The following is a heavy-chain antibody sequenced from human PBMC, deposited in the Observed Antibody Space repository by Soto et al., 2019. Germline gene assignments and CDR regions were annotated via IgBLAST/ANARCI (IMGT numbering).Heavy chain of an antibody. D-gene: IGHD3-22*01. CDR1: GGTFSSYA. V-gene: IGHV1-69*06. CDR2: IIPIFGTA. Sequence: SVKVSCKASGGTFSSYAISWVRQTPGQGLEWMGGIIPIFGTANYAQKFQGRVAITADKSTSTAYMELSSLRSEDTAVYYCARAPYYYDSSGYANPWGQGTLVTVSS. J-gene: IGHJ5*02. CDR3: ARAPYYYDSSGYANP.